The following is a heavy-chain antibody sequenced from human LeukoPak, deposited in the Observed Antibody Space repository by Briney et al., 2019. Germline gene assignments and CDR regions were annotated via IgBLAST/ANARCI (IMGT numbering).Heavy chain of an antibody. CDR3: AINYDFWSGYPKVFDY. V-gene: IGHV1-18*01. D-gene: IGHD3-3*01. Sequence: ASVKVSCKASGYAFTSYGISWVRQAPGQGLEWMGWISAYNGNTNYAQKLQGRVTMTTDTSTSTAYMELRSLRSDDTAVYYCAINYDFWSGYPKVFDYWGQGTLVTISS. CDR1: GYAFTSYG. J-gene: IGHJ4*02. CDR2: ISAYNGNT.